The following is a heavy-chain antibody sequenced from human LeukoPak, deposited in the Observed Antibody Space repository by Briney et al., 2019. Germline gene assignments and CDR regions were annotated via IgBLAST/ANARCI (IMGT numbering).Heavy chain of an antibody. J-gene: IGHJ4*02. V-gene: IGHV5-51*01. CDR3: ARGEQQLVRHN. CDR1: GYSFSSYW. Sequence: GESLKISCKGSGYSFSSYWIGWVRQMPGKGLEWMGIINPADSDTRYSPYFQDQVTISADKSISTAYLQWSSLKASDTAMYYCARGEQQLVRHNWGQGTLVTVSS. CDR2: INPADSDT. D-gene: IGHD6-13*01.